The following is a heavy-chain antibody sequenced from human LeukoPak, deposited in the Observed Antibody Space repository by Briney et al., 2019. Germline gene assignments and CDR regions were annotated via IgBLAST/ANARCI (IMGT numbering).Heavy chain of an antibody. D-gene: IGHD1-26*01. V-gene: IGHV3-74*01. J-gene: IGHJ4*02. CDR2: IHSDGSST. CDR1: GFTFSRYW. CDR3: ARRGWESNFDY. Sequence: GGSLSLSCAASGFTFSRYWMHWVRQAPGKGLVWVSRIHSDGSSTTYADSVKGRFTISRDNAKNTMYLQMNSLRAEDTAVYYCARRGWESNFDYWGRGILVTVSS.